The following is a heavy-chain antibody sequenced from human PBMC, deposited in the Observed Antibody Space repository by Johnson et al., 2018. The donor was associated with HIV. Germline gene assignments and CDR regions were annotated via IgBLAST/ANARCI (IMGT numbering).Heavy chain of an antibody. V-gene: IGHV3-30*02. J-gene: IGHJ3*02. D-gene: IGHD1-1*01. Sequence: QVQLVESGGGVVQPGGSLRLSCAASGFTLSIYGMHWVRQAPGKGLEGVTFIRYDGSNKYYAESVKGRFTIPRDMPKSTLYLHMNSLRREDTAVYYCAKGCVGRDGNRDAFDIWGQGTMVTVSS. CDR3: AKGCVGRDGNRDAFDI. CDR1: GFTLSIYG. CDR2: IRYDGSNK.